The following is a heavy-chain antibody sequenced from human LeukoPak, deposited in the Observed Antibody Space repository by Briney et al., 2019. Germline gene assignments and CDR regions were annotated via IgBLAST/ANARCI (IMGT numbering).Heavy chain of an antibody. CDR2: IWYDGSNK. D-gene: IGHD2-21*02. J-gene: IGHJ4*02. Sequence: GGSLRLSCAASGFTFSNHGMHWVRQAPGKGLEGGAVIWYDGSNKYYADSVKGRFTISRDNSKNTLYLQRNSLRAEDTAVYYCARDRGGDIPFDYWGQGTLVTVSS. CDR1: GFTFSNHG. CDR3: ARDRGGDIPFDY. V-gene: IGHV3-33*01.